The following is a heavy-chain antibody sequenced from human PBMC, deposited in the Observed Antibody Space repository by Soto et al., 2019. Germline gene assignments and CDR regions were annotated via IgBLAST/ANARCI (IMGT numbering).Heavy chain of an antibody. J-gene: IGHJ5*02. D-gene: IGHD6-6*01. V-gene: IGHV2-26*01. Sequence: SGPTLVNPTETLTLTCTVSGFSLSPARRGVSWIRQPPGKALEWLAHIFSNDEKSYSTSLKSRLTNTKDTSKSQVVLTMTNMDSVDTATYFCARSFLFIAARRGGGFDPWGQGTLVTVSS. CDR2: IFSNDEK. CDR1: GFSLSPARRG. CDR3: ARSFLFIAARRGGGFDP.